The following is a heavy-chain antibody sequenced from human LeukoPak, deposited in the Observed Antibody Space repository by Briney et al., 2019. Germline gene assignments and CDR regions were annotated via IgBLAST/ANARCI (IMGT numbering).Heavy chain of an antibody. D-gene: IGHD3-22*01. CDR2: IIPILGIA. Sequence: ASVKVSCKASGGAFSSYAISWVRQAPGQGLEWMGRIIPILGIANYAQKFQGRVTITADKSTSTAYMELSSLRSEDTAVYYCAGSSGTQGSFDYWGQGTLVTVSS. CDR3: AGSSGTQGSFDY. CDR1: GGAFSSYA. V-gene: IGHV1-69*04. J-gene: IGHJ4*02.